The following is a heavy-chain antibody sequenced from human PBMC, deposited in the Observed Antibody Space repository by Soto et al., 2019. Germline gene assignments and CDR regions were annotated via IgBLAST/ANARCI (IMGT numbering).Heavy chain of an antibody. J-gene: IGHJ4*02. V-gene: IGHV4-59*01. Sequence: PSETLSLTCTFPGDARSTYYWSWIRQPPGKGLEWIGYISYSGNTNYNPPLKGRVTMCIDTSKNQLSLKVTSVTPAATAVYYCACLSGYRGSPIDFWGQGTQVTLSS. CDR3: ACLSGYRGSPIDF. CDR2: ISYSGNT. CDR1: GDARSTYY. D-gene: IGHD6-25*01.